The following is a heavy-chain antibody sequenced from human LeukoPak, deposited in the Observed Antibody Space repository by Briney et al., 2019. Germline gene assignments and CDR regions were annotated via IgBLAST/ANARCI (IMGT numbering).Heavy chain of an antibody. Sequence: GASVKVSCKASGYTFTDYYMHWVRQAPGQGLEWMGWINPNSGGTNFAQKFQGRVTMTRDTSITTAYMDLSSLTPDDTVVYFCARDQGSLTRSWYTGYWGQGTQVTVSS. CDR2: INPNSGGT. CDR1: GYTFTDYY. D-gene: IGHD6-13*01. J-gene: IGHJ4*02. CDR3: ARDQGSLTRSWYTGY. V-gene: IGHV1-2*02.